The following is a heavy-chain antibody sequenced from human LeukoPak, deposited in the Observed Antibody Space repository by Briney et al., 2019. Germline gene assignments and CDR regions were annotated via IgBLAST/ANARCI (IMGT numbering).Heavy chain of an antibody. CDR3: ARVIRGVYYFDH. CDR1: GFSFSAYG. V-gene: IGHV3-30*04. D-gene: IGHD3-10*01. CDR2: ISYDGRNK. Sequence: GGSLRLSCAASGFSFSAYGIHWVRQAPGKGLEWVAVISYDGRNKYYADSVKGRFTISRDNSKNTLYLQMNSLRAEDTAVYYCARVIRGVYYFDHWGQGTLVTVSS. J-gene: IGHJ4*02.